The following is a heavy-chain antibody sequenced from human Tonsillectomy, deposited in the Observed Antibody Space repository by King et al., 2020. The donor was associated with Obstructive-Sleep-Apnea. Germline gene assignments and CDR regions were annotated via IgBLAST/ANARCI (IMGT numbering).Heavy chain of an antibody. CDR3: AREVCSTSCYDYYYGMDV. J-gene: IGHJ6*02. D-gene: IGHD2-2*01. Sequence: VQLVESGAEVKKPGASVKVSCKASGYTFTSYSINWVRQAHGQGLEWLGCIIVNNGNRNNSQKLQGRVTMTTDTSTSTAYMELRSRTSDDTAVYYCAREVCSTSCYDYYYGMDVWGQGTTVTVSS. V-gene: IGHV1-18*04. CDR1: GYTFTSYS. CDR2: IIVNNGNR.